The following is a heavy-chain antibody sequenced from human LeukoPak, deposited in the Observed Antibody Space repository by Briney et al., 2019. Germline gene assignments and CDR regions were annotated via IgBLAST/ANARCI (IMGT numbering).Heavy chain of an antibody. CDR3: ASPRRALWIQLWDQDDAFDI. V-gene: IGHV4-34*01. D-gene: IGHD5-18*01. CDR1: GGSFSGYY. Sequence: SETLSLTCAVYGGSFSGYYWSWIRQPPGKGLEWIGEINHSGSTNYNPSLKSRVTISVDTSKNQFSLKLSSVTAADTAVYYCASPRRALWIQLWDQDDAFDIWGQGTMVTVSS. CDR2: INHSGST. J-gene: IGHJ3*02.